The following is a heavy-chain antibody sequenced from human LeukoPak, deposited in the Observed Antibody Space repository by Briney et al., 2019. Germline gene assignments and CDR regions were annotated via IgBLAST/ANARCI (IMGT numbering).Heavy chain of an antibody. J-gene: IGHJ5*02. V-gene: IGHV1-18*01. D-gene: IGHD2/OR15-2a*01. CDR3: ARSLIVPNWFDP. CDR2: ISAYNGNT. Sequence: ASVKVSCKASGYTFTSYGISWVRQAPGEGLEWMGWISAYNGNTNYAQKLQGRVTMTTDTSTSTAYMELRSLRSDDTAVYYCARSLIVPNWFDPWGQGTLVTVSS. CDR1: GYTFTSYG.